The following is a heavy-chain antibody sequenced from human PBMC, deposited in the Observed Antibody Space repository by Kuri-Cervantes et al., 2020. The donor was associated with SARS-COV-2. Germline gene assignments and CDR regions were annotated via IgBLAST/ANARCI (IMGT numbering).Heavy chain of an antibody. CDR1: GGSSSSSSYY. D-gene: IGHD3-10*01. CDR3: TRDVKGGFGEYPPY. J-gene: IGHJ4*02. CDR2: IRSKAYGGTT. V-gene: IGHV3-49*03. Sequence: GGSLRLSCTVSGGSSSSSSYYWGWIRQPPGKGLEWVGFIRSKAYGGTTEYAASVKGRFTISRDDSKSIAYLQMNSLKTEDTAVYYCTRDVKGGFGEYPPYWGQGALVTVSS.